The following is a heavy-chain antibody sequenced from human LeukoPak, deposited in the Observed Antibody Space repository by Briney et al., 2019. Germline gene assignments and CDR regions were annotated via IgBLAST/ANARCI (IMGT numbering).Heavy chain of an antibody. D-gene: IGHD6-13*01. CDR1: GGTFSSYA. V-gene: IGHV1-69*05. CDR2: IIPIFGTA. J-gene: IGHJ4*02. CDR3: ARGVAAAGTE. Sequence: SVKVSCKASGGTFSSYAISWVRQAPGQGLEWMGGIIPIFGTANYAQKFQGRVTITTNESTITAYMELSSLRSEDTAVYYCARGVAAAGTEWGQGTLVTVSS.